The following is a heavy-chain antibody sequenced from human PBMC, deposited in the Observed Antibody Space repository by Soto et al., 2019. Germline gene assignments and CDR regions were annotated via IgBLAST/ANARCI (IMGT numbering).Heavy chain of an antibody. CDR2: IDPSESYT. Sequence: GESLKISCKGSGYSFTSYWISWVRQMPGKGLEWMGKIDPSESYTNYSPSFQGHVTISADKSTSTAYLQWSSLKASDTAMYYCARPSIGTDYYGMDVWGQGTTVT. J-gene: IGHJ6*02. V-gene: IGHV5-10-1*01. D-gene: IGHD1-26*01. CDR3: ARPSIGTDYYGMDV. CDR1: GYSFTSYW.